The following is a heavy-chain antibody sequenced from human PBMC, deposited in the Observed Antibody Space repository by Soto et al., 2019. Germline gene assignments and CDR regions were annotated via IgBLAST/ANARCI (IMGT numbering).Heavy chain of an antibody. Sequence: GGSLRLSCAASGFTFSTYDMHWVRQPTGRGLEWVSAIGTLGDTYYSDSVKGRFTLSRENGENSLYLEMNSLSGGDTAVYYCARGYCVGSSCSSAAGAFDIWGQGTMVTVSS. V-gene: IGHV3-13*01. J-gene: IGHJ3*02. CDR2: IGTLGDT. CDR1: GFTFSTYD. D-gene: IGHD2-15*01. CDR3: ARGYCVGSSCSSAAGAFDI.